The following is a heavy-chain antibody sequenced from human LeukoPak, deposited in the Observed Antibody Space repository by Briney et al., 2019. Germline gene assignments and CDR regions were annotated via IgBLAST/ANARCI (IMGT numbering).Heavy chain of an antibody. D-gene: IGHD2-2*01. CDR3: ARGEHQLLLPFFDY. J-gene: IGHJ4*02. V-gene: IGHV4-59*01. Sequence: SETLSLTCTVSGGSISSYYWSWIRQPPGKGLEWIGYIYYSGSTNYNPSLKSRVTISVDTSKNQFSLKLSSVTAADTAVYYCARGEHQLLLPFFDYWGQGTLVTVSS. CDR1: GGSISSYY. CDR2: IYYSGST.